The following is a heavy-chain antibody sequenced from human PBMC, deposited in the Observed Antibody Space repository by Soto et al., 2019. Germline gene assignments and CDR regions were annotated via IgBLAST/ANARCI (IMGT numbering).Heavy chain of an antibody. D-gene: IGHD6-13*01. Sequence: PGGSLRLSCAASGFTFRSYAMHWVRQAPGKGLEWVAVISYDGSNKYCADSVKGRFTISRDNSKNTLYLQMNSLRAEDTAVYYCATFPLYSSSWYDAYYYYYGMDVWGQGTTVTVSS. CDR3: ATFPLYSSSWYDAYYYYYGMDV. J-gene: IGHJ6*02. CDR2: ISYDGSNK. CDR1: GFTFRSYA. V-gene: IGHV3-30-3*01.